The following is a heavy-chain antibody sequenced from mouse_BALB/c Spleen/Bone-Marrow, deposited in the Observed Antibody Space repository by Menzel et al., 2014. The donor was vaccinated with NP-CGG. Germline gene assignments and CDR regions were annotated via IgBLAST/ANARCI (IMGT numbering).Heavy chain of an antibody. J-gene: IGHJ4*01. D-gene: IGHD1-1*01. CDR2: INPSNGGT. Sequence: QVHVKQSGAELVKPGASVKLSCKASGYTFTSYWMHWVKLRPGQGFEWIGEINPSNGGTNYNEKFKRKATLTVDKSSSTTYMQLSSLTSEDSAVYYYTYMGYYGSSYAMDYWGQGTSVTVSS. V-gene: IGHV1S16*01. CDR3: TYMGYYGSSYAMDY. CDR1: GYTFTSYW.